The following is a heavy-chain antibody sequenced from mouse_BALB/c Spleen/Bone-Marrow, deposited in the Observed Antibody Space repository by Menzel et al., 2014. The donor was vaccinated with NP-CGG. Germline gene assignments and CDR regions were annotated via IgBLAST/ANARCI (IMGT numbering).Heavy chain of an antibody. J-gene: IGHJ2*01. CDR2: LNAGSGGT. D-gene: IGHD4-1*01. CDR3: ARSLTVKMTFDY. CDR1: GYVFTNYL. Sequence: QVQLQQSGADLVRPGPSVKVTCKVSGYVFTNYLTENGNRQFPRGIQGFGVLNAGSGGTDYSEKFKGGASLTADKSSSTAYMQLSSLTSDDSAVYFCARSLTVKMTFDYWGQGTTLTVSS. V-gene: IGHV1-54*01.